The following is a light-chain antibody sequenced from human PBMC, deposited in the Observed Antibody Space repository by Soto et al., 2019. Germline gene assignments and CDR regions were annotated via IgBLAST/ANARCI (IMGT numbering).Light chain of an antibody. CDR3: QQYNNWPPIT. V-gene: IGKV3-15*01. J-gene: IGKJ5*01. Sequence: EIVMTPSPATLSVSPVERAPLSCRASQSVSSNLAWYQQKPGQAPRLLIYGASTRATGIPARFSGSGSGTEFTLTISSLQSEDFAVYYCQQYNNWPPITFGQGTRLEIK. CDR2: GAS. CDR1: QSVSSN.